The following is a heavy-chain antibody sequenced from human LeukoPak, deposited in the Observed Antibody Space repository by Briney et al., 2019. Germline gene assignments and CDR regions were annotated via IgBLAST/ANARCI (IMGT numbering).Heavy chain of an antibody. Sequence: GESLKISCNVSGYSFTSYWIGWVRQMPGKGLECMGIIYPGDSDTRYSPSFQGQVTISADKSISTAYLQWSSLKASDTAIYYCARLGPTSFDPWGQGTLVTVSS. V-gene: IGHV5-51*01. J-gene: IGHJ5*02. CDR2: IYPGDSDT. D-gene: IGHD3-10*01. CDR3: ARLGPTSFDP. CDR1: GYSFTSYW.